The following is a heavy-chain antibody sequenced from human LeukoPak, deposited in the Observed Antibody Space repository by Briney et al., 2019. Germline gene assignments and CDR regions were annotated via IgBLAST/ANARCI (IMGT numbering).Heavy chain of an antibody. CDR2: ISSSSSYI. CDR3: ARDLVVVVAATPGDWFDP. V-gene: IGHV3-21*01. Sequence: GGSLRLSCAASGFTFSPYSMNWVRQAPGKGLEWVSSISSSSSYIYYADSVKGRFTISRDNAKNSLYLQMNSLRAEDTAVYYCARDLVVVVAATPGDWFDPWGQGTLVTVSS. J-gene: IGHJ5*02. D-gene: IGHD2-15*01. CDR1: GFTFSPYS.